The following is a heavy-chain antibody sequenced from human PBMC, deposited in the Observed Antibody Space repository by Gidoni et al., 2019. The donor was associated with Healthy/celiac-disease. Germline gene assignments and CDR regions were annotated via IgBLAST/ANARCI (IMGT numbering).Heavy chain of an antibody. CDR2: SSWNSGSI. CDR3: AKDYCSGGSCYRGPDY. Sequence: EVQLVESGGGLVQPGRSLRLSCSASGFTFADYAMNWVRQAPGKGLEWVSGSSWNSGSIGYADSVKGRFTISRDNAKNSLYLQMNSLRAEDTALYYCAKDYCSGGSCYRGPDYWGQGTLVTVSS. V-gene: IGHV3-9*01. CDR1: GFTFADYA. D-gene: IGHD2-15*01. J-gene: IGHJ4*02.